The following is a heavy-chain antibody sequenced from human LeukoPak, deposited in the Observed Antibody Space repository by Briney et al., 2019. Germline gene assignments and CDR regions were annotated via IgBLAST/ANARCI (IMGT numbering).Heavy chain of an antibody. J-gene: IGHJ3*02. D-gene: IGHD3-22*01. CDR3: ARDSYDSSGYYVAFDI. V-gene: IGHV3-21*01. Sequence: GGSLRLSCAASGFTFSSYSMNWVRQAPGKGLEWVSSISSSSSYIYYADSVKGRFTISRDNAKNSLYLQMNSLRAEDTAVYYCARDSYDSSGYYVAFDIWGQGTMVTVSS. CDR2: ISSSSSYI. CDR1: GFTFSSYS.